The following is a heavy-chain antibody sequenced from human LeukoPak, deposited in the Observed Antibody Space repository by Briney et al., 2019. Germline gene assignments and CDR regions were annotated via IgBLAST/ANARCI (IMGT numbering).Heavy chain of an antibody. V-gene: IGHV1-18*01. D-gene: IGHD3-3*01. J-gene: IGHJ4*02. CDR2: ISAYNGNT. Sequence: ASVKVSCKASCYTFTSYGISWVRQAPGQGLEWLGWISAYNGNTNYAQKLQGRVTMTRDTSTSTAYMELRSLRSDDTAVYYCARASVITIFGGVNQPDYWGQGTLVTVSS. CDR3: ARASVITIFGGVNQPDY. CDR1: CYTFTSYG.